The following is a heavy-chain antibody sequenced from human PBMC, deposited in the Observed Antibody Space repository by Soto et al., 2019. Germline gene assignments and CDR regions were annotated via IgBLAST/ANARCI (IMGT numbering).Heavy chain of an antibody. CDR2: MNPESGNT. CDR3: ARAIRNQLLSDN. V-gene: IGHV1-8*01. J-gene: IGHJ4*02. Sequence: QVQLVQSGAEVKQPGASVKVSCRASGYTFSNYDITWVRQATGQGLEWMGWMNPESGNTGFAQKFQGRVTVTRDTSINTAYMELNSLTSEDTAVYSCARAIRNQLLSDNWGQGTLVTVSS. D-gene: IGHD1-7*01. CDR1: GYTFSNYD.